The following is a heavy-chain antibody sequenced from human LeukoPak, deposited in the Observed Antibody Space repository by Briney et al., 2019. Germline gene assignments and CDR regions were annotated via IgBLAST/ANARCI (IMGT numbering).Heavy chain of an antibody. Sequence: ASVKVSCKASGGTSSSYAISWVRQAPGQGLEWMGGIIPIFGTANYAQKFQGRVTITADESTSTAYMELSSLRSEDTAVYYCARLPLRSIAVGYYGMGVWGQGTTVTVSS. D-gene: IGHD6-6*01. CDR3: ARLPLRSIAVGYYGMGV. J-gene: IGHJ6*02. CDR2: IIPIFGTA. CDR1: GGTSSSYA. V-gene: IGHV1-69*13.